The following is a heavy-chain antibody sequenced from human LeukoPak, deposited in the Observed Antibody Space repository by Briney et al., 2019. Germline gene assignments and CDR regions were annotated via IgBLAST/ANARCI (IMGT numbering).Heavy chain of an antibody. D-gene: IGHD5-24*01. CDR1: GYTFTSCG. V-gene: IGHV1-18*01. Sequence: GASVKVSCKASGYTFTSCGISWVRQAPGQGLEWMGWISAYNGNTNYAQKLQGRVTMTTDTSTSTAYMELRSLRSDDTAVYYCAREKEMAPSYYYYYGMDVWGQGTTVTVSS. J-gene: IGHJ6*02. CDR2: ISAYNGNT. CDR3: AREKEMAPSYYYYYGMDV.